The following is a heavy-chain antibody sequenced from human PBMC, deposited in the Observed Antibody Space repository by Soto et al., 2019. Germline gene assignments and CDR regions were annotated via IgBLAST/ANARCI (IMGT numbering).Heavy chain of an antibody. CDR2: IYPGDSDT. J-gene: IGHJ6*02. V-gene: IGHV5-51*01. D-gene: IGHD4-17*01. Sequence: LGESLKISCKGSGYSFTSYWIGWVRRMPGKGLEWMGIIYPGDSDTRYSPSFQGQVTISADKSICTAYLQWSSLKASDTAMYYCSINSVTTQSRSFGYYYYGMDVWGQGTTVTVSS. CDR3: SINSVTTQSRSFGYYYYGMDV. CDR1: GYSFTSYW.